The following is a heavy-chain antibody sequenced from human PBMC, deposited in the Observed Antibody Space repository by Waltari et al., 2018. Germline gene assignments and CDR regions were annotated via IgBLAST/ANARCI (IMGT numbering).Heavy chain of an antibody. CDR1: GFTFSSYG. CDR3: AKDLSSSWYTDFDY. D-gene: IGHD6-13*01. V-gene: IGHV3-30*02. CDR2: IRYDGSNK. J-gene: IGHJ4*02. Sequence: QVQLVESGGGVVQPGGSLRLSCAASGFTFSSYGMHWVRQAPGKGLEWVAFIRYDGSNKYYADSVKGRFTISRDNSKNTLYLQMNSLRAEDTAVYYCAKDLSSSWYTDFDYWGQGTLVTVSS.